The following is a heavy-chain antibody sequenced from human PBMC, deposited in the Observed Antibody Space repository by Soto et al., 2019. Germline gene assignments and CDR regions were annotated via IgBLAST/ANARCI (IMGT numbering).Heavy chain of an antibody. Sequence: EVQLLESGGGLVQPGGSLRLSCAASGFTFSSYAMSWVRQAPGKGLEWVSAISGSGGSTYYADSVKGRFTISRDNSKNTLYLQMNSLRAEDTAVYYCAKDGAAASTLSFRYYYYGMDVWGQGTTVTVSS. CDR1: GFTFSSYA. J-gene: IGHJ6*02. CDR3: AKDGAAASTLSFRYYYYGMDV. D-gene: IGHD6-13*01. V-gene: IGHV3-23*01. CDR2: ISGSGGST.